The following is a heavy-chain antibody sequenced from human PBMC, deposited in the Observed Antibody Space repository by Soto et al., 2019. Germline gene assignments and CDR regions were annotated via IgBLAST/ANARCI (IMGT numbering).Heavy chain of an antibody. J-gene: IGHJ5*01. CDR1: GGSISSGGYS. CDR3: ARSIDS. V-gene: IGHV4-30-2*01. CDR2: IFHSGST. Sequence: SETLSLSCAVSGGSISSGGYSWSWLRQPPGKGLEWIGYIFHSGSTYYNPSLKSRVTISVDTSKNQFSLKLSSVTAADTAVYYCARSIDSWGQGTLVTVSS.